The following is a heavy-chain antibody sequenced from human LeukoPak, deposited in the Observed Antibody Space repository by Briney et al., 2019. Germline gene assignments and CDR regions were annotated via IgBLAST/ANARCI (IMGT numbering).Heavy chain of an antibody. CDR3: ARDKASQQSYNWFDH. J-gene: IGHJ5*02. V-gene: IGHV4-38-2*02. D-gene: IGHD6-13*01. CDR1: GCSISSGYY. Sequence: SETLSLTCTVSGCSISSGYYWGWIRQPPGKGLEWIGSIYHSGSTYYNPSLKSRVTISVDTSKNQFSLKLSSVTAADTAVYYCARDKASQQSYNWFDHWGQGTLVTVSS. CDR2: IYHSGST.